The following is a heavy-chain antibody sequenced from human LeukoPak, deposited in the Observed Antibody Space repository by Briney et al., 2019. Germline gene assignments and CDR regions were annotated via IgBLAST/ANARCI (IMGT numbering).Heavy chain of an antibody. D-gene: IGHD3-3*01. J-gene: IGHJ4*02. Sequence: ASVTVSFKSSVYTFTNYGISWVRQAPGQGLEGMGWISAYNGNTNYAQKLQGRVTMTTDTSTSTAYMDLRSLRSDDTAVYYCARDQGYDFWSGYIVDTAMVKFDYWGQGTLVTVSS. V-gene: IGHV1-18*01. CDR3: ARDQGYDFWSGYIVDTAMVKFDY. CDR2: ISAYNGNT. CDR1: VYTFTNYG.